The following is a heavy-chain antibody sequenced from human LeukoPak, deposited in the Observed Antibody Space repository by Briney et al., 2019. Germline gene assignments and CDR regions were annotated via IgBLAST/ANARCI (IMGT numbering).Heavy chain of an antibody. V-gene: IGHV4-39*01. D-gene: IGHD2-8*01. J-gene: IGHJ2*01. CDR3: APLHTPNGVYNWYFDL. CDR1: GGSINSGSHY. CDR2: IYYTRKT. Sequence: SETLSLTCTVSGGSINSGSHYWGWLRQPPGKGLEWIGSIYYTRKTYYNPSLKSRATMSVTTSKNHFSLTLSSVTSADTAVCYCAPLHTPNGVYNWYFDLWARGTLVTASS.